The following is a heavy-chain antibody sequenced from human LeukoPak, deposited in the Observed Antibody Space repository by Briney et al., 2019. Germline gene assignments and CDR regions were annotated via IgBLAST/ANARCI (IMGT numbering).Heavy chain of an antibody. CDR3: ARHNTMVRGTPYGMDV. J-gene: IGHJ6*02. CDR1: GGSISSHY. Sequence: KTSETLSLTCTVSGGSISSHYWSWIRQPPGKGLEWIGYIYYSGSTNYNPSLKSRVTISVDTSKNQFSLKLSSVTAADTAVYYCARHNTMVRGTPYGMDVWGQGTTVTVSS. D-gene: IGHD3-10*01. V-gene: IGHV4-59*08. CDR2: IYYSGST.